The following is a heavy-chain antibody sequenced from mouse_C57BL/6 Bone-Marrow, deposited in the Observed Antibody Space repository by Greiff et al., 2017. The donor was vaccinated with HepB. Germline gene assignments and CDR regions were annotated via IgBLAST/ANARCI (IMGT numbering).Heavy chain of an antibody. CDR2: IDPENGDT. J-gene: IGHJ3*01. V-gene: IGHV14-4*01. D-gene: IGHD4-1*01. CDR1: GFNIKDDY. CDR3: TELAWFAY. Sequence: VQLQQSGAELVRPGASVKLSCTASGFNIKDDYMHWVKQRPEQGLEWIGWIDPENGDTEYASKFQGKATITADTASNTAYLQLSSQTSEDTAVYDCTELAWFAYWGQGTLVTVSA.